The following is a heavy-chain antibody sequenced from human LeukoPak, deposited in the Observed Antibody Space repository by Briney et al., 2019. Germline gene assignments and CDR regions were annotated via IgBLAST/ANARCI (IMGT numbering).Heavy chain of an antibody. Sequence: ASVKVSCKASGYTFTSYDINWVRQATGQGLEWMGWMNPNNGNTGYALKFQGRVTITRNTSMSTAYMELSSLRSEDTAVYYCAREVYYDSSGYYNWGQGTLVTVSS. J-gene: IGHJ4*02. CDR1: GYTFTSYD. D-gene: IGHD3-22*01. CDR3: AREVYYDSSGYYN. CDR2: MNPNNGNT. V-gene: IGHV1-8*03.